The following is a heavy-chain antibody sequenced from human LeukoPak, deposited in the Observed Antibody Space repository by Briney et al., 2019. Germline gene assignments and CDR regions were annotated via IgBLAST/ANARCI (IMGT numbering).Heavy chain of an antibody. D-gene: IGHD3-22*01. V-gene: IGHV4-39*07. CDR3: ARGPNYYDSSGDFQMDV. CDR1: GGSISSTSYY. J-gene: IGHJ6*04. CDR2: IYHSGST. Sequence: SETLSLTCTVSGGSISSTSYYWGWIRQPPGKGLEWIGSIYHSGSTYYNPSLKSRVTISVDTSKNQFSLKLSSVTAADTAVYYCARGPNYYDSSGDFQMDVWGKGTTVTISS.